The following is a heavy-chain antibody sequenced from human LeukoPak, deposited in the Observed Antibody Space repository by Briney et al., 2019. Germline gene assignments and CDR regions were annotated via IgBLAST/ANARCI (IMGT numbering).Heavy chain of an antibody. V-gene: IGHV4-59*01. CDR3: ARGGIVVVNWFDP. CDR1: GGSIIGYY. Sequence: SETLSLTCTVSGGSIIGYYWSWIRQPPGKGLEWIGYIYYSGSTNYNPSLKSRVTISVDTSKNQFSLKLSSVTAADTAVYYCARGGIVVVNWFDPWGQGTLVTVSS. J-gene: IGHJ5*02. D-gene: IGHD3-22*01. CDR2: IYYSGST.